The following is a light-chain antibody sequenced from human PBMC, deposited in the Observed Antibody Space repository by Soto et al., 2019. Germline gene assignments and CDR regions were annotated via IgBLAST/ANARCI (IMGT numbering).Light chain of an antibody. J-gene: IGLJ1*01. V-gene: IGLV2-23*02. CDR3: CSYVGSSIYV. CDR2: EVF. Sequence: QSALTQPASVSGSPGQSITLSYTGTNSDVGSSNLVSWYQHHPGKAPKLIIYEVFKRPSGVSNRFSGSKSGNTASLTISGLQAEDEADYYCCSYVGSSIYVFGTGTKLTVL. CDR1: NSDVGSSNL.